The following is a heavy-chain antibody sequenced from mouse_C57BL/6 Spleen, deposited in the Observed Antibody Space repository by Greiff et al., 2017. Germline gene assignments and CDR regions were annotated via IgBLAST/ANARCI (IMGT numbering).Heavy chain of an antibody. CDR2: IWSGGST. V-gene: IGHV2-2*01. J-gene: IGHJ4*01. D-gene: IGHD2-5*01. Sequence: QVQLQQSGPGLVQPSQSLSITCTVSGFSLTSYGVHWVRQSPGKGLEWLGVIWSGGSTDYNAAFISRLSISKDNSKSQVFFKMNSLQADDTAIYYCARDSNYGFFYAMDYWGQGTSVTVSS. CDR3: ARDSNYGFFYAMDY. CDR1: GFSLTSYG.